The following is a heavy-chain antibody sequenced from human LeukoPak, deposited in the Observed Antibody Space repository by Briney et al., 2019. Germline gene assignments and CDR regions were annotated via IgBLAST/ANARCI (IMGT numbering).Heavy chain of an antibody. CDR2: INTDGRST. J-gene: IGHJ4*02. V-gene: IGHV3-74*01. D-gene: IGHD5-24*01. CDR3: VRDVWGDRDGFFAY. Sequence: GGSLTLSCAASGFTFSSYWMHWVRQVPGKGLVWVARINTDGRSTSYGESVKGRFTVSRDNAKDTLYVQMNSLRGEDTAVYYCVRDVWGDRDGFFAYWGQGTLVTVSS. CDR1: GFTFSSYW.